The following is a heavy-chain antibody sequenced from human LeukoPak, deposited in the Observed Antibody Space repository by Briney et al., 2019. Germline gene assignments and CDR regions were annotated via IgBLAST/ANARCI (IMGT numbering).Heavy chain of an antibody. J-gene: IGHJ4*02. V-gene: IGHV4-34*01. CDR2: INHSGST. CDR3: ASLYSSGWFDFDY. Sequence: PSETLSLTCAVYGGSFSGYYWSWIRQPPGKGLEWIGEINHSGSTNYNPSLKSRVTISVDTSKNQFSLKLSPVTAADTAVYYCASLYSSGWFDFDYWGQGTLVTVSS. D-gene: IGHD6-19*01. CDR1: GGSFSGYY.